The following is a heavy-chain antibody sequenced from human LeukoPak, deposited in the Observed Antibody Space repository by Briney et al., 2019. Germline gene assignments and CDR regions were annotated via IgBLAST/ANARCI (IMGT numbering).Heavy chain of an antibody. V-gene: IGHV3-30*18. CDR3: AKDRLYCSSTSCYYYYYGMDV. D-gene: IGHD2-2*01. Sequence: GGSLRLSCAASGFTFSSYGMHWVRQASGKGLEWVAVISYDGSNKYYADSVKGRFTISRDNSKNTLYLQMNSLRAEDTAVYYRAKDRLYCSSTSCYYYYYGMDVWGQGTTVTVSS. CDR1: GFTFSSYG. CDR2: ISYDGSNK. J-gene: IGHJ6*02.